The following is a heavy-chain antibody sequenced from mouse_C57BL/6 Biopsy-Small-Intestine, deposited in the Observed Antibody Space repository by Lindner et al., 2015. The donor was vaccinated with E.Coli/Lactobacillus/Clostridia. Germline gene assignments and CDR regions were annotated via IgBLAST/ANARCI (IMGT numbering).Heavy chain of an antibody. CDR2: INPSSGTT. V-gene: IGHV1-64*01. CDR3: AREIVAVPAAIGAMDV. CDR1: GYTFNRYY. J-gene: IGHJ1*01. Sequence: SVKVSCKASGYTFNRYYMHWVRQAPGQGLEWMGIINPSSGTTTYAQKFQGRVTMIRDTSTSTVYMELSSLRSEDMAVYFCAREIVAVPAAIGAMDVWGQGTTVTVSS. D-gene: IGHD2-14*01.